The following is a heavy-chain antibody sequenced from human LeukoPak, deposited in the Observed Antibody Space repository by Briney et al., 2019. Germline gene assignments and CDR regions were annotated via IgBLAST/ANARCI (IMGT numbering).Heavy chain of an antibody. CDR1: GFTFDDYG. CDR2: INWNGGST. CDR3: ARLNGYCTNGVCPGYFDY. Sequence: RAGGSLRLSCAASGFTFDDYGMSWVRHAPGKGLEWGSGINWNGGSTGYADSVEGRFTISSDNAKNSLYLQMNSLRAEDTALYYCARLNGYCTNGVCPGYFDYWGQGTLVTVSS. J-gene: IGHJ4*02. D-gene: IGHD2-8*01. V-gene: IGHV3-20*04.